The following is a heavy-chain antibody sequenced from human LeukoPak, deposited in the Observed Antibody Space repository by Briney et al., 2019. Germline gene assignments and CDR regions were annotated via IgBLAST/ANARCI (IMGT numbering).Heavy chain of an antibody. V-gene: IGHV3-23*01. D-gene: IGHD4-17*01. Sequence: GGTLRLSCGVSGFIFTRYVMNWVRQSPGKGLEWVSGISGSGLSTFYADSVKGRFTISRDNSKNTLFLHMNSLRAEDTAVYYCAKDGDYGDYWHYNYMDVWGKGTTVTISS. CDR1: GFIFTRYV. CDR2: ISGSGLST. CDR3: AKDGDYGDYWHYNYMDV. J-gene: IGHJ6*03.